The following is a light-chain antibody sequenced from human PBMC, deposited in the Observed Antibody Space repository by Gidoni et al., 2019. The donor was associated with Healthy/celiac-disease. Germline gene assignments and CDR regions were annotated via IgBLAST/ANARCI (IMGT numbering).Light chain of an antibody. CDR3: QQSYSTPNT. V-gene: IGKV1-39*01. CDR1: QSISSY. CDR2: AAS. J-gene: IGKJ2*01. Sequence: DIQMTQSPSSLSASVGDRVTITCRASQSISSYLNWYQQKPGKAPKLLIYAASSLQSGVPSRFSGSGYGTDCTLTISSLQPEDFATYYCQQSYSTPNTFGQGTKLEIK.